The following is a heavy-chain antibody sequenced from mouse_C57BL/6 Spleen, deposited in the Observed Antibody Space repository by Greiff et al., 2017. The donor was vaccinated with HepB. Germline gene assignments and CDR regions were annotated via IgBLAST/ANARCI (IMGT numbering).Heavy chain of an antibody. CDR1: GYTFTSYW. V-gene: IGHV1-53*01. CDR3: ARSSPYSNLYYYAMDY. CDR2: INPSNGGT. J-gene: IGHJ4*01. Sequence: LQPGTELVKPGASVKLSCKASGYTFTSYWMHWVKQRPGQGLEWIGNINPSNGGTNYNEKFKSKATLTVDKSSSTAYMQLSSLTSEDSAVYYCARSSPYSNLYYYAMDYWGQGTSVTVSS. D-gene: IGHD2-5*01.